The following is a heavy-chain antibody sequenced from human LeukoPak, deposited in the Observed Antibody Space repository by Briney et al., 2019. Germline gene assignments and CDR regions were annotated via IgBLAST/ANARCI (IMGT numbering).Heavy chain of an antibody. CDR3: AREPKYAADYYYYYGMDV. V-gene: IGHV4-4*07. D-gene: IGHD2-2*01. J-gene: IGHJ6*02. CDR1: GGSISSYY. Sequence: PSETLSLTCTVAGGSISSYYWSWIRQPAGKGLEWIGRIYTSGSTNYNPSLKSRVTMSVDTSKNQFSLKLSSVTAADTAVYYCAREPKYAADYYYYYGMDVWGQGTTVTVSS. CDR2: IYTSGST.